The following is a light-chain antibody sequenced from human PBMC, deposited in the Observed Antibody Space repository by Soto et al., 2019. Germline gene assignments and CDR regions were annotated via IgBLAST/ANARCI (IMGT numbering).Light chain of an antibody. J-gene: IGKJ5*01. V-gene: IGKV3-15*01. CDR3: QQYNNWPPIT. Sequence: EIVMTQSPATLSVSPGERATLSCRASQSVSSNLAWYQQKPGQAPRLLIYGASTRATGIPARFSGSRSGTEFTLTISSLQSEDFAVYYYQQYNNWPPITFGQGTRLEIK. CDR1: QSVSSN. CDR2: GAS.